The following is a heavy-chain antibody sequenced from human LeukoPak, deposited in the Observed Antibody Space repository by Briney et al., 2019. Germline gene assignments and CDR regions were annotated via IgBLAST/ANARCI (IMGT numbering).Heavy chain of an antibody. V-gene: IGHV4-59*05. Sequence: PSETLSLTCTVSGGSISSYYWSWIRQPPGKGLEWIGSIYYSGSTYYNPSLKSRVTISVDTSKNQFSLKLSSVTAADTAVYYCARHGSSGWYWAGRFDPWGQGTLVTVSS. D-gene: IGHD6-19*01. CDR2: IYYSGST. CDR3: ARHGSSGWYWAGRFDP. CDR1: GGSISSYY. J-gene: IGHJ5*02.